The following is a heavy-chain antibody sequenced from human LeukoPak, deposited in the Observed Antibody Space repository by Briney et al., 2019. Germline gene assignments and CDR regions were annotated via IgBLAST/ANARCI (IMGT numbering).Heavy chain of an antibody. D-gene: IGHD2-2*01. J-gene: IGHJ3*02. CDR3: ARLPIVVVPSTSFDI. Sequence: SETLSLTCTVSGASIYGYYWSWIRQPPGKGLEWIGSIFYSGSTDYNPSLKSRVTISVDTSKNQFSLKLSSVTAADTAVYYCARLPIVVVPSTSFDIWGQGTMVTVSS. CDR1: GASIYGYY. V-gene: IGHV4-59*08. CDR2: IFYSGST.